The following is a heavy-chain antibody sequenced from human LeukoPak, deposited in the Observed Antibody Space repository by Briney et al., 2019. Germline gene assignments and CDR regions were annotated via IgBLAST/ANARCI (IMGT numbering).Heavy chain of an antibody. CDR3: ARDPTGVRYFELSLVSMDV. CDR1: GYTFTGYY. D-gene: IGHD3-9*01. V-gene: IGHV1-2*02. CDR2: INPKGSDK. Sequence: ASVRVSCEASGYTFTGYYMHWVRQAPGQGLEWVGCINPKGSDKNYAEKLQGRLTISRDTSKSTADIELSRLRSDDTAVYYCARDPTGVRYFELSLVSMDVWGKGNTVSISS. J-gene: IGHJ6*03.